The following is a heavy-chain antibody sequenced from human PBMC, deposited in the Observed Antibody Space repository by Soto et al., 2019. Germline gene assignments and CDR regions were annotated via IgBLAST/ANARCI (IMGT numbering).Heavy chain of an antibody. CDR2: IYPADSDT. Sequence: GESLKIPCKGSGDILTTDWIGWVRQMPGKGLEWMGIIYPADSDTRYSPSFQGQVTISADKSISTAYLQWSSLKASDTAMYFCARHLIAVVRKPVYGMVVSGAGPMLTLFS. CDR3: ARHLIAVVRKPVYGMVV. V-gene: IGHV5-51*01. J-gene: IGHJ6*04. D-gene: IGHD6-19*01. CDR1: GDILTTDW.